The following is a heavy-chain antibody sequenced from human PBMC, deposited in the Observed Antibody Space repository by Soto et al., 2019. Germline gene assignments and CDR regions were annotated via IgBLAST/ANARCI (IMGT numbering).Heavy chain of an antibody. CDR1: GGSFSGYY. J-gene: IGHJ6*02. D-gene: IGHD3-10*01. V-gene: IGHV4-34*01. CDR2: INHSGST. CDR3: ARGRYYYGSGNYFYYYYGMDV. Sequence: SETLSLTCAVYGGSFSGYYWSWIRQPPGKGLEWIGEINHSGSTNYNPSLKSRVTVSVDTSKNQFSLKLSSVTAADTAVYYCARGRYYYGSGNYFYYYYGMDVWGQGTTVTVSS.